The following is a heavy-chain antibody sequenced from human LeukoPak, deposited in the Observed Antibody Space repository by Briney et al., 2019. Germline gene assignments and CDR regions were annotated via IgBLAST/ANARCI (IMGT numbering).Heavy chain of an antibody. D-gene: IGHD3-22*01. CDR3: ARDHAPAYYDSSGSSGTTGFDP. J-gene: IGHJ5*02. V-gene: IGHV3-23*01. CDR2: TSSSDAGT. CDR1: GFTLSTYA. Sequence: PGGSLRLSCAVSGFTLSTYAMSWVRQTPGKGLEWVAATSSSDAGTYHADSVRGRFTISRDNSKNTLYLQMNSLRAEDTAVYYCARDHAPAYYDSSGSSGTTGFDPWGQGTLVTVSS.